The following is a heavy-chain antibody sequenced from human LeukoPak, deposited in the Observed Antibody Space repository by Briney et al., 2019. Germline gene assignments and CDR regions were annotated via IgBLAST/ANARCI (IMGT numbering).Heavy chain of an antibody. V-gene: IGHV1-2*06. CDR2: INPNSGGT. D-gene: IGHD2-21*02. Sequence: ASVKVSCKASGYTFTGYYMHWVRQAPGQGLEWMGRINPNSGGTNYAQKFQGRVTMTRDTSISTAHMELSRLRSDDTAVYYCARDRRVVVTAIHYFDYWGQGTLVTVSS. J-gene: IGHJ4*02. CDR1: GYTFTGYY. CDR3: ARDRRVVVTAIHYFDY.